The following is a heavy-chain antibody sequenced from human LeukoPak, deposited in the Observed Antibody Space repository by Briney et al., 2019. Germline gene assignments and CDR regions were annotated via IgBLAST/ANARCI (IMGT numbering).Heavy chain of an antibody. CDR1: GFTFSSYS. D-gene: IGHD2-21*02. Sequence: GGSLRLSCAASGFTFSSYSMNWVRQAPGKGLEWVSSISSSSSYIYYADSVKGRFTISRDNAKNSLYLQMNSLRAEDKAVYYCARDRVVVTAAFDYWGQGTLVTVSS. V-gene: IGHV3-21*01. CDR2: ISSSSSYI. CDR3: ARDRVVVTAAFDY. J-gene: IGHJ4*02.